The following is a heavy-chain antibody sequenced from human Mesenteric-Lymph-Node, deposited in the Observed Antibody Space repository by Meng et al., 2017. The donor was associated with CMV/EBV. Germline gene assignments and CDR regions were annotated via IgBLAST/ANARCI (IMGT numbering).Heavy chain of an antibody. Sequence: SETLSLTCTVSGGSISSSSYYWGWIRQPPGKGLEWIGSIYYSGSTYYNPSLKSRVTISVDTSKNQFSLKLSSVTAADTAVYYCARLSGSRHRNYYYGMDVWGQGTTVTVSS. CDR2: IYYSGST. V-gene: IGHV4-39*07. CDR3: ARLSGSRHRNYYYGMDV. J-gene: IGHJ6*02. D-gene: IGHD6-19*01. CDR1: GGSISSSSYY.